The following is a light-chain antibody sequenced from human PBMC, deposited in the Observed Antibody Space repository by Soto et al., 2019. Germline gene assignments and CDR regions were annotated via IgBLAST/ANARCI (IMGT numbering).Light chain of an antibody. CDR1: QSVDTK. J-gene: IGKJ2*01. V-gene: IGKV3-15*01. CDR2: GAS. CDR3: QQYNNWYT. Sequence: ETVMTQSPATLSVSPGERATLPCRASQSVDTKLAWYQHKPGQAPRLLIYGASTRATGIPARFSGSGSGTEFTLTIRSLQSEDFADYFCQQYNNWYTYGQGTKLEIK.